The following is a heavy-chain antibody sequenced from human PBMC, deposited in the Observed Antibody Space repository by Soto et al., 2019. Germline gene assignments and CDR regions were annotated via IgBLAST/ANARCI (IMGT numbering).Heavy chain of an antibody. CDR3: ARELNTDGSADSSFAY. V-gene: IGHV1-18*01. D-gene: IGHD2-21*01. CDR2: VSPNNADT. J-gene: IGHJ4*02. Sequence: ASVKVSCKTSGYTFTAYDLAWLRQAPGQRPEWMGWVSPNNADTNYAQKFQGRVTMTTDRSTTTTYMELRRRRSDDTAVYYCARELNTDGSADSSFAYWGQGTLVTVSS. CDR1: GYTFTAYD.